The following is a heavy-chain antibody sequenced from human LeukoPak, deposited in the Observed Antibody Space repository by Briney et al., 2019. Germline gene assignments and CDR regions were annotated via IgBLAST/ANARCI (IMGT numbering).Heavy chain of an antibody. CDR3: ARARYYDSSGYSENFDY. Sequence: SETLSLTCAVYGVSFSGYYWSWIRQPPGKGLEWIGEINHSGSTNYNPSLKSRVTISVDTSTNPFSLKLSSVTAADTAVYYCARARYYDSSGYSENFDYWGQGTLVTVSS. CDR2: INHSGST. J-gene: IGHJ4*02. CDR1: GVSFSGYY. V-gene: IGHV4-34*01. D-gene: IGHD3-22*01.